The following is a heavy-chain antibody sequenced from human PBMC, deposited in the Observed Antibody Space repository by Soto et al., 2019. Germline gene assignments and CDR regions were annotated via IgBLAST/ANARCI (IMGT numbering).Heavy chain of an antibody. CDR2: IYTAGGT. CDR1: GFTVSNTY. V-gene: IGHV3-53*02. Sequence: EVQLVETGGGLIQPGGSLRLSCAASGFTVSNTYMTWVRQPPGKGLGCVSVIYTAGGTNYADSVKGRFIISRDNSKNTLYLQANSLGAEDSAVYYCARALPVAKGEFAPGGHGTLVTVSS. J-gene: IGHJ5*02. CDR3: ARALPVAKGEFAP. D-gene: IGHD3-3*02.